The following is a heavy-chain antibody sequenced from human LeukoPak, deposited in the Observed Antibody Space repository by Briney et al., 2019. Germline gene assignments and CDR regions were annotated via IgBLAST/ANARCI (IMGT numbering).Heavy chain of an antibody. CDR1: GFTFSSYW. D-gene: IGHD2-2*01. V-gene: IGHV3-74*01. Sequence: GGSLRLSCAASGFTFSSYWMHWVRQAPGKGLVWVSRINGDGSSTSHADSVKGRFTISRDNAKNTLYLQMNSLRAEDTAVYYCAREGGYCSSTSCWKWFDPWGQGTLVTVSS. CDR3: AREGGYCSSTSCWKWFDP. CDR2: INGDGSST. J-gene: IGHJ5*02.